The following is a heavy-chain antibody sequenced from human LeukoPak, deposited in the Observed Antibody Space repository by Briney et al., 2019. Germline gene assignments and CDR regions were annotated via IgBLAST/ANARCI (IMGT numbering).Heavy chain of an antibody. J-gene: IGHJ4*02. V-gene: IGHV3-21*04. CDR3: AKGSGYGSGWYYFDY. Sequence: GGSPRLSCAASGFTFSSYSMNWVRQAPGKGLEWVSSISSSSSYIYYADSVKGRFTISRDNAKNSLYLQMNSLRAEDTAVYYCAKGSGYGSGWYYFDYWGRGTLVTVSS. D-gene: IGHD6-19*01. CDR1: GFTFSSYS. CDR2: ISSSSSYI.